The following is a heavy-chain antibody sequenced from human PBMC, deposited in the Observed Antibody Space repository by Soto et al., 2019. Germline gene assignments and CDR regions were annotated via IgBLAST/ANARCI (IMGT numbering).Heavy chain of an antibody. CDR2: ISAYNGNT. D-gene: IGHD2-2*01. J-gene: IGHJ5*02. Sequence: ASVKVSCKASGYTFTSYGISWVRQAPGQGREGMGWISAYNGNTNEAQKVQGRGTMTTDTSPSTAYMELRRLRSDDTAVYYCARMPLDSSTSSSGWVWYGPWGQGTLVTVSS. CDR1: GYTFTSYG. CDR3: ARMPLDSSTSSSGWVWYGP. V-gene: IGHV1-18*01.